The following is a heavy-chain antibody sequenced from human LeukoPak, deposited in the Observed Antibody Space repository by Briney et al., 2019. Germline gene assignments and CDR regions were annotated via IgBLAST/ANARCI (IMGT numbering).Heavy chain of an antibody. J-gene: IGHJ3*02. Sequence: SVKVSCKVSGYTLTELSMHRVRQAPGQGLEWMGGIIPIFGTANYAQKFQGRVTVTADESTSTAYMELSSLRSEDTAVYYCASLAYCGGDCYSGAFDIWGQGTMVTVSS. V-gene: IGHV1-69*13. D-gene: IGHD2-21*02. CDR3: ASLAYCGGDCYSGAFDI. CDR1: GYTLTELS. CDR2: IIPIFGTA.